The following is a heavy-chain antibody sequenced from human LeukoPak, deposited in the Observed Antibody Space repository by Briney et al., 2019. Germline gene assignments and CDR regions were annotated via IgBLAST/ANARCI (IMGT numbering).Heavy chain of an antibody. CDR2: IWYDESNK. CDR3: ARQRWDDSGSYFDY. V-gene: IGHV3-33*01. CDR1: GFTFSSYG. J-gene: IGHJ4*02. D-gene: IGHD1-26*01. Sequence: PGRSLRLSCAASGFTFSSYGMHWVRQAPGKGLEWVAVIWYDESNKYYADSVKGRFTISRDNSKNTLYLQMNSLRAEDTAVYYCARQRWDDSGSYFDYWGQGTLVTVSS.